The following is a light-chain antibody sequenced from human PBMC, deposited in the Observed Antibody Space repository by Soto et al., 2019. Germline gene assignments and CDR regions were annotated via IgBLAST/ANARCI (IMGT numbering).Light chain of an antibody. CDR1: QSISTY. J-gene: IGKJ2*01. Sequence: DIQMTQSPSCLSASVGDGVILTCRASQSISTYLNWFQQKPGKAPKLLIYAASNLQSGVPSRFSGSGSGTYFTLTVSSLQPEDFATYYCQQSYSTPYTFGQGTKVEIK. CDR2: AAS. V-gene: IGKV1-39*01. CDR3: QQSYSTPYT.